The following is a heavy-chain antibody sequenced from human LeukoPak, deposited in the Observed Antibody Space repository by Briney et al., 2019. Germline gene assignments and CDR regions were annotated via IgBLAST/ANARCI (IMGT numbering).Heavy chain of an antibody. CDR2: IYSGGRT. CDR3: ARAPIIPAAGDDY. D-gene: IGHD6-13*01. J-gene: IGHJ4*02. Sequence: GGSLRLSCVASGFTFSSYSMNWVRQAPGKGLEWVSVIYSGGRTFYADSVKGRFTISRDNSKNTLYLQMNSLRAEDTAMYYCARAPIIPAAGDDYWGQGTLVTVSS. CDR1: GFTFSSYS. V-gene: IGHV3-53*01.